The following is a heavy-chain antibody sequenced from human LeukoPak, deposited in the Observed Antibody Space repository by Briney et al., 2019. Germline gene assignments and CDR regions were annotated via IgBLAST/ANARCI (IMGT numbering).Heavy chain of an antibody. CDR1: GGSISSGGYY. CDR2: IYYSGST. V-gene: IGHV4-31*03. Sequence: PSETLSLTCTVAGGSISSGGYYWSWIRQHPGKGLEWIGYIYYSGSTYYNPSLKTRVTISVDTSKNQFSLKLSSVTAADTAVYYCARSPGYRVFDYWGQGTLVTVSS. D-gene: IGHD6-13*01. J-gene: IGHJ4*02. CDR3: ARSPGYRVFDY.